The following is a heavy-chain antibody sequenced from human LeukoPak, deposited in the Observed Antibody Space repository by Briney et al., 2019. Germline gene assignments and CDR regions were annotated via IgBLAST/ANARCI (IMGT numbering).Heavy chain of an antibody. V-gene: IGHV3-23*01. J-gene: IGHJ4*02. CDR3: AKDLPATPLSWASAFDY. CDR2: ISGSGGST. CDR1: GFTFSSYA. D-gene: IGHD2-15*01. Sequence: PGGSLRLSCAASGFTFSSYAISCVRQAPGRGLEWVSAISGSGGSTYYTDSVKGRFTISRDNSKNTLYLQMNSLRAEDTAVYSCAKDLPATPLSWASAFDYWGQGTLVTVSS.